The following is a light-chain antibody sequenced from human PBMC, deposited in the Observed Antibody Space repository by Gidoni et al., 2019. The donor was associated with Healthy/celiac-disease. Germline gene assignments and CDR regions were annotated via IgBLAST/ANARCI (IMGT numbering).Light chain of an antibody. Sequence: DIQMTQSPSSLSASVGDRVTITCRASQSISSYLNCYQQKPGKAPKLLIYAASSLQSGVPSRFSGSLSGTDFTLTISSLQPEDFATYYCQQSYSTRLTFGGGTKVEIK. J-gene: IGKJ4*01. V-gene: IGKV1-39*01. CDR1: QSISSY. CDR3: QQSYSTRLT. CDR2: AAS.